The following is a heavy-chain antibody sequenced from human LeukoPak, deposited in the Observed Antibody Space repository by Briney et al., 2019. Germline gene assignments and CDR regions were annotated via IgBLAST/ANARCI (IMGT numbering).Heavy chain of an antibody. CDR2: ISGSGSTI. CDR3: ASVLSGDGSGSYFY. J-gene: IGHJ4*02. D-gene: IGHD3-10*01. Sequence: GGSLRLSCAASGFTFRSYGMTWVRQAPGRGLEWVSYISGSGSTIYDAGSVKGRFTISRDNAKNSLYLQMNSLRAEDTAVYYCASVLSGDGSGSYFYWGQGTLVTVSS. V-gene: IGHV3-48*01. CDR1: GFTFRSYG.